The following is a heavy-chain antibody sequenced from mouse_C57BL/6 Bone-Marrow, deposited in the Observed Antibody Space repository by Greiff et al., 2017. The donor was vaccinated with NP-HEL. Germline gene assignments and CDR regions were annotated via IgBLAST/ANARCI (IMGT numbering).Heavy chain of an antibody. CDR3: TGLIFYYFDY. J-gene: IGHJ2*01. V-gene: IGHV6-3*01. CDR1: GFTFSNYW. CDR2: IRLKSDNYAT. Sequence: EVKLMESGGGLVQPGGSMKLSCVASGFTFSNYWMNWVRQSPEKGLEWVAQIRLKSDNYATHYAESVKGRFTISRDDSKSSVYLQMNNLRAEDTGIYYCTGLIFYYFDYWGQGTTLTVSS.